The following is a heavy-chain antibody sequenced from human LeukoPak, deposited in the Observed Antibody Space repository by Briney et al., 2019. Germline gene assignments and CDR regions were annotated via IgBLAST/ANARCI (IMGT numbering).Heavy chain of an antibody. CDR1: GFTFSGFA. D-gene: IGHD2-15*01. CDR3: ARDPVVVVVAIDYFDY. J-gene: IGHJ4*02. Sequence: HLGGSLRLSCAASGFTFSGFAMTWVRQAPGKGLEWVSSIGSDYKTHYSESVKGRFAISRDNSKSTLFLQMNSLRDEDTAVYYCARDPVVVVVAIDYFDYWGQGTLVTVSS. CDR2: IGSDYKT. V-gene: IGHV3-23*01.